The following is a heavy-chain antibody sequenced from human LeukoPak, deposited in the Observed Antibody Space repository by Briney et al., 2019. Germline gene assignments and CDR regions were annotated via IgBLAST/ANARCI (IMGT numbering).Heavy chain of an antibody. CDR3: ARDPFRDYYDSSGYYFPGDFDY. D-gene: IGHD3-22*01. V-gene: IGHV1-18*01. CDR1: GYTFTSYG. J-gene: IGHJ4*02. Sequence: ASVKVSCKASGYTFTSYGISWVRQAPGQGLEWMGRISAYNGNTNYAQKLQGRVTMTTDTSTSTAYMELRSLRSDDTAVYYCARDPFRDYYDSSGYYFPGDFDYWGQGTLVTVSS. CDR2: ISAYNGNT.